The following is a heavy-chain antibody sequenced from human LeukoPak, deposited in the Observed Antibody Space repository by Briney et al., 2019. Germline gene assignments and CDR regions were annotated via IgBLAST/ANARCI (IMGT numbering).Heavy chain of an antibody. V-gene: IGHV3-9*01. CDR1: GDSISSGGYS. CDR3: AKGYSGYENEYYFDY. Sequence: LSLTCAVSGDSISSGGYSWSWVRQAPGKGLEWVSGISWNSGSIGYADSVKGRFTISRDNAKNSLYLQMNGLRAEDTAVYYCAKGYSGYENEYYFDYWGQGTLVTVSS. D-gene: IGHD5-12*01. CDR2: ISWNSGSI. J-gene: IGHJ4*02.